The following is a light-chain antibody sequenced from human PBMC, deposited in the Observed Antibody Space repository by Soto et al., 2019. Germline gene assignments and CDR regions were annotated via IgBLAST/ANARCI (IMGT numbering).Light chain of an antibody. J-gene: IGLJ1*01. CDR2: EVN. CDR3: TSYTGDSTYV. CDR1: SSDVSDYRY. Sequence: QSALTQPASVSGSPGQSITISCTAISSDVSDYRYVSWYQQHPGKVPKLIIYEVNNRPSGISNRFSGSRSANTASLTISGLQAEDEADYYCTSYTGDSTYVFGTGTELTVL. V-gene: IGLV2-14*01.